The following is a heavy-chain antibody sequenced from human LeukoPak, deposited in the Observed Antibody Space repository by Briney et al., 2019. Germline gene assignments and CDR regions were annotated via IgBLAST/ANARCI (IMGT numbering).Heavy chain of an antibody. CDR1: GFTFSSYA. V-gene: IGHV3-30-3*01. J-gene: IGHJ4*02. CDR3: APLDTAMVADFDY. D-gene: IGHD5-18*01. Sequence: PGRSLRLSCAASGFTFSSYAMHWVRQAPGKGLEWVAVISYDGSNKYYADSVKGRFTISRDNSKNTLYLQMNSLRAEDTAVYYCAPLDTAMVADFDYWGQGTLVTVSS. CDR2: ISYDGSNK.